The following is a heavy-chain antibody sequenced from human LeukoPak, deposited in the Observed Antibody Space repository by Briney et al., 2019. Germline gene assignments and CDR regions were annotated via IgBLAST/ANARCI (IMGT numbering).Heavy chain of an antibody. CDR3: ARRVVNAAPDY. V-gene: IGHV7-4-1*02. Sequence: ASVKVSCNASGYTFTTYTMNWVRQAPGQGLEWMGWINTNTGNPTYAQGFTGRFVFSLDTSVSTAYLQISSLKAEDTAVYYCARRVVNAAPDYWGQGTLVTVSS. CDR2: INTNTGNP. D-gene: IGHD4-23*01. J-gene: IGHJ4*02. CDR1: GYTFTTYT.